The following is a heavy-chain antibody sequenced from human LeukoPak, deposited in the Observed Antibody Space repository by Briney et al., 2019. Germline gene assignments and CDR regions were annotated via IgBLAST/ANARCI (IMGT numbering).Heavy chain of an antibody. D-gene: IGHD1-26*01. V-gene: IGHV3-74*01. CDR2: INSEGSRT. CDR1: GFTFSSHW. Sequence: GGSLRLSCAASGFTFSSHWMYWVRQAPGKGLVWVSRINSEGSRTTYADSVKGRFTISRDNAKNTLYLQMNSLRAEDTAVYYCAGLGGDYFDYWGQGTLVIVSS. J-gene: IGHJ4*02. CDR3: AGLGGDYFDY.